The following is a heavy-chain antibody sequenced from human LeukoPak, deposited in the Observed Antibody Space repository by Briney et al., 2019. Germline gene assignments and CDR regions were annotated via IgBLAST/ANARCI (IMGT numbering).Heavy chain of an antibody. CDR3: ARVNYGSATKEDY. V-gene: IGHV4-30-4*01. CDR2: IYYSGSA. D-gene: IGHD3-10*01. CDR1: GASIRSGDYY. Sequence: SETLSLTCTVSGASIRSGDYYWSWIRQPPGKGLEWIGYIYYSGSAYYNPSLKSRVTISVDTSENQFSLKLSSVTAADTAVYYCARVNYGSATKEDYWGQGTLVTVSS. J-gene: IGHJ4*02.